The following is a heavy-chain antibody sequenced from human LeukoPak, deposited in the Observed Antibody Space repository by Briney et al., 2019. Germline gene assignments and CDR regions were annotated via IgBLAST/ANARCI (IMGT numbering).Heavy chain of an antibody. V-gene: IGHV1-69*13. Sequence: GASVTVSFKSSVATFSSYAISWVRQAPGQRLEWMGGIIPIFGTANYAQKFQGRVTITADESTSTAYMELSSLRSEDTAVYYCAREYKRYQLLSYYFDYWGQGTLVTVSS. CDR1: VATFSSYA. CDR3: AREYKRYQLLSYYFDY. D-gene: IGHD2-2*01. CDR2: IIPIFGTA. J-gene: IGHJ4*02.